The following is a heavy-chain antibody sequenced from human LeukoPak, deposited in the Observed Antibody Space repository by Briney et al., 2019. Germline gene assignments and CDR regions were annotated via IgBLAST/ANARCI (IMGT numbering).Heavy chain of an antibody. Sequence: ASVKVSCKASGGTFSSYAISWVRQAPGQGLEWMGGIIPIFGTANYAQKFQGRVTITADESTSTAYMELSSLRSEDTAVYYCARGGIAARPYAFDIWGQGTMVTVSS. CDR1: GGTFSSYA. V-gene: IGHV1-69*13. J-gene: IGHJ3*02. CDR3: ARGGIAARPYAFDI. CDR2: IIPIFGTA. D-gene: IGHD6-6*01.